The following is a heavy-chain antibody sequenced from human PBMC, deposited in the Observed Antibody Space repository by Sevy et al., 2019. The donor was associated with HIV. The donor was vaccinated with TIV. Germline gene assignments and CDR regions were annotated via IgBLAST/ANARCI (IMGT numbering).Heavy chain of an antibody. CDR2: ISGSGGST. D-gene: IGHD3-16*02. CDR3: AKFPAYDYVWGSYRYTGGYYYYMDV. Sequence: GGSLRLSCAASGFTFSSYAMSWVRQAPGKGLEWVSAISGSGGSTYYADSVKGRFTISRDNSKNTLYLQMNSLRAEDTAVYYCAKFPAYDYVWGSYRYTGGYYYYMDVWGKGTTVTVSS. V-gene: IGHV3-23*01. J-gene: IGHJ6*03. CDR1: GFTFSSYA.